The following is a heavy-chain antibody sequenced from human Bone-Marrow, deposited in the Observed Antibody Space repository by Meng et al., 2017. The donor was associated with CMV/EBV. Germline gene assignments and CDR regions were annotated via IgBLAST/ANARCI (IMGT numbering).Heavy chain of an antibody. J-gene: IGHJ5*02. Sequence: ASVKVSCKASGYTFTGYHMHWVRQAPGQGLEWMGWINPNSGGTNFAQKFQGRVTMTRDTSISTAYMESSRLRSDDTAVYFCARDLTPSITLFVVAQPWFDPWGQGTLVTVSS. CDR2: INPNSGGT. CDR3: ARDLTPSITLFVVAQPWFDP. V-gene: IGHV1-2*02. D-gene: IGHD3-3*01. CDR1: GYTFTGYH.